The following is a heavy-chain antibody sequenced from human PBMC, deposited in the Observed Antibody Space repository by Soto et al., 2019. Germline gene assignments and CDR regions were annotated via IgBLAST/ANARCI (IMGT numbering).Heavy chain of an antibody. J-gene: IGHJ4*02. CDR1: GFTLSDHN. V-gene: IGHV3-11*06. CDR2: SSNSGSFT. D-gene: IGHD1-1*01. Sequence: GGSLRLSCAASGFTLSDHNMSWIRQAPGKGLEWIGYSSNSGSFTRYADSVKGRFSISRDNAKNSLYLQINSLRGDDTAIYYCVRSGDNYNLLDYWGQGTPVTAPQ. CDR3: VRSGDNYNLLDY.